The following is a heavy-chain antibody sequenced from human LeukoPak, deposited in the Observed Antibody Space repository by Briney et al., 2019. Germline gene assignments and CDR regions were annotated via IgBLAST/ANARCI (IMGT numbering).Heavy chain of an antibody. D-gene: IGHD3-22*01. CDR3: ASSPSSGRGY. CDR2: ISSSSSYI. V-gene: IGHV3-21*01. J-gene: IGHJ4*02. CDR1: GFTFSSYS. Sequence: GGSLRLSCAASGFTFSSYSMNWVRQAPGKGLEWVSSISSSSSYIYYADSVKGRFTISRDNAKNSLYLQMNSLRAEDTAVYYCASSPSSGRGYWGQGTLVTVSS.